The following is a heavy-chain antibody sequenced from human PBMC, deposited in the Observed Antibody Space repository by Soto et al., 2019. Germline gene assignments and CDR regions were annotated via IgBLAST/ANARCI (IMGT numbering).Heavy chain of an antibody. CDR2: IYPGGVNI. CDR1: GYSFTSHY. D-gene: IGHD3-10*01. Sequence: ASVKVSCKAIGYSFTSHYMHWVRQAPGQGLEWMGTIYPGGVNIGYAQKFKGRVTMTKDTSTSTAYMELSGLRSEDTAIYYCATSYGSGYRAFDFWGQGALVTVSS. J-gene: IGHJ4*02. CDR3: ATSYGSGYRAFDF. V-gene: IGHV1-46*01.